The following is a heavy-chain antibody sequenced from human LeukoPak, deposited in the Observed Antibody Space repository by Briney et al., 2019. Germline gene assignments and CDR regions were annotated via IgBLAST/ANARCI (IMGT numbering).Heavy chain of an antibody. V-gene: IGHV4-4*07. D-gene: IGHD3-16*02. CDR3: ARGSTYDYVWGSYRFEDYFDY. Sequence: PSETLSLTCTVSGGSISSYYWSWIRQPAGKGLEWIGRIYTSGSTNYNPSLKSRVTMSVDTSKNQFSLKLSSVTAADTAVYYCARGSTYDYVWGSYRFEDYFDYWGQGTLVTVSS. CDR2: IYTSGST. CDR1: GGSISSYY. J-gene: IGHJ4*02.